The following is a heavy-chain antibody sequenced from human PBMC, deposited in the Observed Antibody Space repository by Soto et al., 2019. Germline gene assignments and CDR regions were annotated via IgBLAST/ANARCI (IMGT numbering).Heavy chain of an antibody. Sequence: SSETLSLTCTVSGGSISSGGYYWSWIRQHPGKGLEWIGYIYYSGSTYYNPSLKSRVTISVDTSKNQFSLKLSSVTAADTAVYYCARGPEIGYCSGGSCYAPRYWGQGTLVTVSS. J-gene: IGHJ4*02. CDR1: GGSISSGGYY. CDR3: ARGPEIGYCSGGSCYAPRY. D-gene: IGHD2-15*01. V-gene: IGHV4-31*03. CDR2: IYYSGST.